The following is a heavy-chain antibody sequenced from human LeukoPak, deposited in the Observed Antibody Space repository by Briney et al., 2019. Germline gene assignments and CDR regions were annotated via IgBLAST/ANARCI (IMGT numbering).Heavy chain of an antibody. Sequence: SETLSLTCTVSGGSISSSSYYWGWIRQPPGKGLEWIGSIYYSGSTYYNPSLKSRATISVDTSKNQFSLKLSSVTAADTAVYYCARVYWNYVVYYMDVWGKGTTVTVSS. CDR1: GGSISSSSYY. V-gene: IGHV4-39*07. J-gene: IGHJ6*03. CDR3: ARVYWNYVVYYMDV. CDR2: IYYSGST. D-gene: IGHD1-7*01.